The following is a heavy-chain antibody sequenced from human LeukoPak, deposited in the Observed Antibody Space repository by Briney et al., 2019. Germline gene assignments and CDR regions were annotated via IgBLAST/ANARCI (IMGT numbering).Heavy chain of an antibody. J-gene: IGHJ4*02. CDR2: IYYSGST. CDR3: ASCWNGGVDY. V-gene: IGHV4-59*01. Sequence: SETLSLTCTVSGGSISSYYWSWIRQPPGKGLEWIGYIYYSGSTNYNPSLKSRVTISIDTSKNQFSLKLSSVTAADTAVYYCASCWNGGVDYWGQGTLVTVSS. CDR1: GGSISSYY. D-gene: IGHD3-16*01.